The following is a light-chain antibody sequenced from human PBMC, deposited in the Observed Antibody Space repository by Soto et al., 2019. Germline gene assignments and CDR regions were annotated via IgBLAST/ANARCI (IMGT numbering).Light chain of an antibody. CDR2: EVS. CDR1: SSDVGGYNF. J-gene: IGLJ1*01. Sequence: QSVLTEPASVSLSPGHSITISCTGTSSDVGGYNFVSWYQQHPGKAPKLMIYEVSNRPSGVSNRFSGSKSGNTASLTISGLQAEDEADYYCCSYAGSSTPYVFGTGTKVTVL. V-gene: IGLV2-14*01. CDR3: CSYAGSSTPYV.